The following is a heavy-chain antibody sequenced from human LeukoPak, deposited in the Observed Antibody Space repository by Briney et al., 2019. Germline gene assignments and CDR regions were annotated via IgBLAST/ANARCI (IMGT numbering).Heavy chain of an antibody. Sequence: ASVKVSCKASGYTFTGNHVHWLRQAPGQGLDWMGWIDPNSGGTKYAQKFQDRVTMTSDTSISTAYMELSGLRSDDTAVYFCAREVGIVSFNLWGHGTLVTVSS. V-gene: IGHV1-2*02. CDR2: IDPNSGGT. D-gene: IGHD1-26*01. CDR3: AREVGIVSFNL. J-gene: IGHJ2*01. CDR1: GYTFTGNH.